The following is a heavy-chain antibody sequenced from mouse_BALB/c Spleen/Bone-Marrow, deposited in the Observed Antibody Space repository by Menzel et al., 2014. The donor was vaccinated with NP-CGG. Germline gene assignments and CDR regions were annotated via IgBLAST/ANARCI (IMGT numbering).Heavy chain of an antibody. Sequence: QVQLQQSGPGLVAPSQSLSITCTVSGFSLXGYGVSWVRQPPGKGLEWLGMIWGDGSTDYNSALKSRLSINKDNSKSXVFLKMNSLQTDDTARYYCARDSFLITRALDYWGQGTSVTVSS. J-gene: IGHJ4*01. CDR1: GFSLXGYG. CDR3: ARDSFLITRALDY. D-gene: IGHD2-4*01. V-gene: IGHV2-6-7*01. CDR2: IWGDGST.